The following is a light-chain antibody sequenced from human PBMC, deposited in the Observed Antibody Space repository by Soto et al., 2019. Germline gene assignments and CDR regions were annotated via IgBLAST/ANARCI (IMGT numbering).Light chain of an antibody. V-gene: IGLV2-14*03. Sequence: QSALTQPASVSGSPGQSITISCTGSSSDIGDYNYVSWYKQHPGKAPKLMIYDVSNRPSGVSNRFSGSKSGNTASLTISGLQAEDEADYYCSSYTSNNFVIFGGGTQLTVL. CDR1: SSDIGDYNY. CDR2: DVS. CDR3: SSYTSNNFVI. J-gene: IGLJ2*01.